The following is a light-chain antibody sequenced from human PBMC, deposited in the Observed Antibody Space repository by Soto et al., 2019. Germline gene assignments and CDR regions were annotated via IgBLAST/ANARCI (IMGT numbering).Light chain of an antibody. Sequence: QSVMTQPASVSGSPGRSIPISCTGPSSDVGSEDFVSWYQQHPVKAPKLLMYEATKRPAGVSNHFSGSKFGDTASLTISGLQGEDEADYYCCSYAGGSTLPVFGGGTNLTV. CDR2: EAT. J-gene: IGLJ3*02. CDR3: CSYAGGSTLPV. V-gene: IGLV2-23*01. CDR1: SSDVGSEDF.